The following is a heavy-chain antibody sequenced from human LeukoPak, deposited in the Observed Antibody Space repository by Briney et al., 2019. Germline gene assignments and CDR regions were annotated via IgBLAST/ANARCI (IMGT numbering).Heavy chain of an antibody. V-gene: IGHV4-39*06. CDR2: IYYSGST. Sequence: PSETLSLTCTVSGGSISSSSYYWGWIRQPPGKGLEWIGSIYYSGSTYYNPSLKSRVTISVDTSKNQFPLKLSSVTAADTAVYYCARGNFPKKRGYSGYDGPGGFYMDVWGKGTTVTVSS. CDR3: ARGNFPKKRGYSGYDGPGGFYMDV. CDR1: GGSISSSSYY. D-gene: IGHD5-12*01. J-gene: IGHJ6*03.